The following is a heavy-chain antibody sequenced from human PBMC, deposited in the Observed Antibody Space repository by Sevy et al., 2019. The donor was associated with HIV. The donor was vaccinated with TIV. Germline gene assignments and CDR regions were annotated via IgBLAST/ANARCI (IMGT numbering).Heavy chain of an antibody. J-gene: IGHJ4*02. CDR3: ARDPHSVPHWGSFDS. V-gene: IGHV3-30-3*01. Sequence: GGSLRLSCEASGFTFTRYAFHWVRQAPGNGLEWVAVVSKEGTNKYYADSVKGRFTISRDNSRNTLYLQMQSLRADDTAVYFCARDPHSVPHWGSFDSWGQGTVVTVSS. CDR1: GFTFTRYA. D-gene: IGHD3-16*01. CDR2: VSKEGTNK.